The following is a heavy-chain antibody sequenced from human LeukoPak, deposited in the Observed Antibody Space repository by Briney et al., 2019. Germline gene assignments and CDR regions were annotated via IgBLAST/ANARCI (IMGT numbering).Heavy chain of an antibody. J-gene: IGHJ4*02. D-gene: IGHD2-21*02. V-gene: IGHV3-23*01. CDR3: AKATIVVVTAPVDY. CDR1: GFTFSSYA. CDR2: ISGSGGST. Sequence: GGSLRLSCAASGFTFSSYAMSWVRQAPGKGLEWVSAISGSGGSTYYADSVKGRFTISRDNSKNTLYLQMNSLRAEDTAVYYCAKATIVVVTAPVDYWGQGTLVTVSS.